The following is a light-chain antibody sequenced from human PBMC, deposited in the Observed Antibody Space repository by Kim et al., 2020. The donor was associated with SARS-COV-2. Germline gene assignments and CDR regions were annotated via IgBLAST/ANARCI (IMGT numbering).Light chain of an antibody. V-gene: IGKV3-11*01. J-gene: IGKJ4*01. CDR3: QQRGSWPPALT. Sequence: EIVLTQSPATLSLFPGESATFSCRASHDVDISLAWYQQTPGQAPRLLIYDAAMRAAGIPDRFSDSGSGTDFTLTIGSLAPEDFAIYYCQQRGSWPPALTFGGGTKVDIK. CDR1: HDVDIS. CDR2: DAA.